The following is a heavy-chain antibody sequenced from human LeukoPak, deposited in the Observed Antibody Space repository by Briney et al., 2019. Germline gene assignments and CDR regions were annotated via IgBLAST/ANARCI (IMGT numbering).Heavy chain of an antibody. V-gene: IGHV1-69*13. J-gene: IGHJ6*02. Sequence: ASVKVSCKASGGTFSSYAISWVRQATGQGLEWMGGIIPIFGTANYAQKFQGRVTITADESTSTAYMELSSLRSEDTAVYYCASPCYQLPPYYYSGMDVWGQGTTVTVSS. CDR1: GGTFSSYA. CDR3: ASPCYQLPPYYYSGMDV. CDR2: IIPIFGTA. D-gene: IGHD2-2*01.